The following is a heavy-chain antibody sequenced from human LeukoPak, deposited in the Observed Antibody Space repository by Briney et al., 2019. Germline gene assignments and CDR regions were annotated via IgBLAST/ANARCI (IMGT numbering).Heavy chain of an antibody. CDR2: IYTSGST. V-gene: IGHV4-61*02. CDR1: GASISSGNYF. J-gene: IGHJ5*02. CDR3: ARALCINGVCEWFDP. D-gene: IGHD2-8*01. Sequence: SQTLSLTCTVSGASISSGNYFWSWIRQPAGKGLEWIGRIYTSGSTNYNPSLKTRVTISVDTSKNQFSLKLTSVTAADTAVYYCARALCINGVCEWFDPWGQGSLVTVSS.